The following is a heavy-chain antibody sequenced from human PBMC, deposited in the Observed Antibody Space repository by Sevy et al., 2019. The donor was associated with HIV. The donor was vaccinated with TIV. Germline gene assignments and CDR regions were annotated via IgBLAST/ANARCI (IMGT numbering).Heavy chain of an antibody. CDR1: GFTFSSYG. CDR3: ARAPVYGTSTNCHDWFDP. CDR2: IWNDGSNQ. V-gene: IGHV3-33*01. Sequence: GGSLRLSCAASGFTFSSYGMHWVRQAPGKGLEWVAVIWNDGSNQYYADSVEGRFTVSRDNSTNTLYLQMNSLRAEDTAVYYCARAPVYGTSTNCHDWFDPWGQGTLVTVSS. D-gene: IGHD2-2*01. J-gene: IGHJ5*02.